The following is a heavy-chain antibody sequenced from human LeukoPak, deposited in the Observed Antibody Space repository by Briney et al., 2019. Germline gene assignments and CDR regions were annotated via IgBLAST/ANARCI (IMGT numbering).Heavy chain of an antibody. V-gene: IGHV5-51*01. CDR3: ARHCSSTSCYGYYFDY. CDR1: GYSFTSYW. J-gene: IGHJ4*02. CDR2: IYPGDSDT. D-gene: IGHD2-2*01. Sequence: GESLKISCKGSGYSFTSYWIGWVRQMPGKGLEWMGIIYPGDSDTRYSPSFQGQVTISADKSTSTAYLQWSSLKASDTAMYYCARHCSSTSCYGYYFDYWGQGTLVTVSS.